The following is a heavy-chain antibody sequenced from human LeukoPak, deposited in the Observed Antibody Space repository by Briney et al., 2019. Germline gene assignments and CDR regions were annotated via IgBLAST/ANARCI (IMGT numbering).Heavy chain of an antibody. V-gene: IGHV3-21*04. J-gene: IGHJ4*02. Sequence: GGSLRLSCAASGFTFSSYSMNWVRQAPGKGLEWVSSISSSSSYIYYADSVKGRFTISRDNSKNTLYLQMNSLRAEDTAVYYCAKSFASRPSSLDYWGQGTLVTVFS. CDR3: AKSFASRPSSLDY. CDR1: GFTFSSYS. D-gene: IGHD2-2*01. CDR2: ISSSSSYI.